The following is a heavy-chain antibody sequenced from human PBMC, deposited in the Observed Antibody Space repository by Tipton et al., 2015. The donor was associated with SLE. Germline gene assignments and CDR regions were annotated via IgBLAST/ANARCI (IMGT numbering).Heavy chain of an antibody. CDR2: LYSSGNT. CDR3: ARQIAVAGLYYFDY. D-gene: IGHD6-19*01. J-gene: IGHJ4*02. Sequence: TLSLTCTVSGGSISSSNYYWGWIRQPPGKGLEWIGCLYSSGNTIYNPSLNSRVTISGDTSKNQFSLKLSSVTAADTAVYYCARQIAVAGLYYFDYWGQGTLVTVSS. V-gene: IGHV4-61*05. CDR1: GGSISSSNYY.